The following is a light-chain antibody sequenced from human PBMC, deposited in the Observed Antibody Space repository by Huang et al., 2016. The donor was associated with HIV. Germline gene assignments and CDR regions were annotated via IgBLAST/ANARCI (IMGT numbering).Light chain of an antibody. CDR2: DTS. V-gene: IGKV3D-15*01. Sequence: EIVMTQSPATLSVSPGGGATLSCRVRQNITNNLAWYQQNPGQAPRLRIYDTSTRASGVAARFSGSGSGSEFTLTISGLQSEDFAVYFCQQYDNWPPGLTFGGGTKVEI. CDR1: QNITNN. CDR3: QQYDNWPPGLT. J-gene: IGKJ4*01.